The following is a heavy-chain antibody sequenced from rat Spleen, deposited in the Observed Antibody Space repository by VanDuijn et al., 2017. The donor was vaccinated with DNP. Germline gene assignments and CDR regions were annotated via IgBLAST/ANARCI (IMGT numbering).Heavy chain of an antibody. J-gene: IGHJ2*01. V-gene: IGHV3-1*01. CDR3: ARSYYDGSYYYGN. CDR1: GYSITSNY. D-gene: IGHD1-12*02. CDR2: INYSGTT. Sequence: EVQLQESGPGLVKPSQSLSLTCSVTGYSITSNYWAWIRKFPGNKMEWMGYINYSGTTAYNPSLRSRISITRDTSKNQFFLQLNSVTTEDTATYYCARSYYDGSYYYGNWGRGVMVTVSS.